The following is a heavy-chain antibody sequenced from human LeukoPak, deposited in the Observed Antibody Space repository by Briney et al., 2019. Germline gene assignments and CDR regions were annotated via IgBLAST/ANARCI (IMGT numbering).Heavy chain of an antibody. J-gene: IGHJ4*02. CDR1: GGSISSYY. CDR3: ARRDSSSWGDY. Sequence: PSETLSLTCTVSGGSISSYYWSWIRQPPGKGLEWIGSIYYSGSTYYNPSLKSRVTISVDTSKNQFSLKLSSVTAADTAVYYCARRDSSSWGDYWGQGTLVTVSS. V-gene: IGHV4-59*05. CDR2: IYYSGST. D-gene: IGHD6-13*01.